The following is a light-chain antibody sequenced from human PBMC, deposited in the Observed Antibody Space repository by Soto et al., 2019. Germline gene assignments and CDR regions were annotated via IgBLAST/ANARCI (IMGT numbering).Light chain of an antibody. CDR2: GAS. Sequence: EIVLTQSPGALSLSPGERASLSCRASQSVSSSYLAWYQQKPGQAPRLLIYGASSRATGIPDRFSGSGSGTDFTLTISRLEPEDFAVYYCQQYGSSPGMSTFVQGTKLEIK. CDR3: QQYGSSPGMST. V-gene: IGKV3-20*01. CDR1: QSVSSSY. J-gene: IGKJ2*01.